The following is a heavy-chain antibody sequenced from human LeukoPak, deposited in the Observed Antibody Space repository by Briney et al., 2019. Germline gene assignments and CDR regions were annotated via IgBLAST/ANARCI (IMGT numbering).Heavy chain of an antibody. Sequence: PGGSLRLSCAASGFTFSSYDMSWVRQAPGKGLEWVSAISGSGGSSYYADSVKGRFTISRDSSKNTVYLQMNSLRSEDTAVYYCAHGKGYLEYWGQGTLVTVSS. D-gene: IGHD2/OR15-2a*01. J-gene: IGHJ4*02. CDR1: GFTFSSYD. V-gene: IGHV3-23*01. CDR2: ISGSGGSS. CDR3: AHGKGYLEY.